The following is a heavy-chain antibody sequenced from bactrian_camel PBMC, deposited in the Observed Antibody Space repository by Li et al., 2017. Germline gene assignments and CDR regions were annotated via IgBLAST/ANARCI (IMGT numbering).Heavy chain of an antibody. CDR3: ASDRHVIGYGGTWSHGDDYDY. Sequence: HVQLVESGGGSVQAGGSLRLSCAKSGYRYSRDCMAWFRQGSGKEPEWVADIDSDGRTSYADSVKERFTISKDNAKNTLYLQMSSLKPEDTAMYVCASDRHVIGYGGTWSHGDDYDYWGQGTQVTVS. D-gene: IGHD7*01. J-gene: IGHJ4*01. CDR1: GYRYSRDC. CDR2: IDSDGRT. V-gene: IGHV3S26*01.